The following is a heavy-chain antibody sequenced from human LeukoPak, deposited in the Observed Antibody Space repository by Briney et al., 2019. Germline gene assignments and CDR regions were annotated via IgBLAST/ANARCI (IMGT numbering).Heavy chain of an antibody. D-gene: IGHD3-22*01. V-gene: IGHV4-31*03. CDR1: GGSISSDSYY. J-gene: IGHJ2*01. CDR3: ARAEGYYDSNGYYKYWYFDL. Sequence: SQTLSLTCTVSGGSISSDSYYWSWIRQHPGKGLEWIGYIYYSGSTYYNPSLKSRVTISVDTSKNQFSLKLSSVTAADTAVYYCARAEGYYDSNGYYKYWYFDLWGRGTLVTVSS. CDR2: IYYSGST.